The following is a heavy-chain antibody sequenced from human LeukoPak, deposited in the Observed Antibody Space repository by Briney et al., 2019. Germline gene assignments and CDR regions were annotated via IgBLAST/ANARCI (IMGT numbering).Heavy chain of an antibody. V-gene: IGHV1-24*01. CDR2: FDPEDGET. CDR3: ATAYYDSSGPSNWFDP. CDR1: GYTLTELS. J-gene: IGHJ5*02. Sequence: ASVKVSCKVSGYTLTELSMHWVRQAPGKGLEWRGGFDPEDGETIYAQKFQGRVTMTEDTSTDTAYMELSSLRSEDTAVYYCATAYYDSSGPSNWFDPWGQGTLVTVSS. D-gene: IGHD3-22*01.